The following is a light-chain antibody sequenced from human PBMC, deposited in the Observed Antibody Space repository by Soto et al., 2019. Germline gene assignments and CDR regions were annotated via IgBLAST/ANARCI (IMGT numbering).Light chain of an antibody. V-gene: IGKV3-20*01. J-gene: IGKJ2*01. CDR1: QSVGSNY. CDR2: GAS. CDR3: QQYGSSPPYT. Sequence: EIVLTQAPGTLSLSPGERATLSCSASQSVGSNYLAWYQQKPGQAPRLLIYGASSRASGIPDRFSGSGSGTAFTLTISRLEPEDFAVYYCQQYGSSPPYTFGQGTTLE.